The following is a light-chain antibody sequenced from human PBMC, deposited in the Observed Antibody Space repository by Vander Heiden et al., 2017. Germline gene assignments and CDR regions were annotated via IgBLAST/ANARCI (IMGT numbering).Light chain of an antibody. CDR1: QSISSSY. Sequence: EIVLTQSPGTLSLSRGERATLSCSHSQSISSSYLAWYQQKPGQAPRLLNYGASSRATGVPDRFSGSGSETDFTLTISRLEPEDFAVYYCQQYGSSPQYTFGQGTKLEIK. V-gene: IGKV3-20*01. CDR2: GAS. J-gene: IGKJ2*01. CDR3: QQYGSSPQYT.